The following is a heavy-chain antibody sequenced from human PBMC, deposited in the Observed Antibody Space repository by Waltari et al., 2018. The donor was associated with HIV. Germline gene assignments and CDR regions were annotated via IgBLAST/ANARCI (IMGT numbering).Heavy chain of an antibody. D-gene: IGHD3-22*01. CDR3: ARGSRDGYYYY. CDR1: GFPFSSYA. Sequence: QVQLVESGGGVVQPGRSLRLSCAASGFPFSSYAMHWVRQAPGKGLEWVAVISYDGSNKYYADSVKGRFTISRDNSKNTLYLQMNSLRAEDTAVYYCARGSRDGYYYYWGQGTLVTVSS. V-gene: IGHV3-30*01. J-gene: IGHJ4*02. CDR2: ISYDGSNK.